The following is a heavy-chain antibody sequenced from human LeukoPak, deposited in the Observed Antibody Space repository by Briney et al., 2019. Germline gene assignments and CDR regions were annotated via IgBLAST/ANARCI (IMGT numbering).Heavy chain of an antibody. CDR2: IYYSGST. J-gene: IGHJ5*02. CDR3: ARVQRLRDNWFDP. CDR1: GGSISSYY. D-gene: IGHD6-25*01. V-gene: IGHV4-59*01. Sequence: PSETLSLTCTVSGGSISSYYWSWIRQPPGKGLEWIGYIYYSGSTNYNPSLKSRVTISVDTSKNQFSLKLSSVTAADTAVYYCARVQRLRDNWFDPWGQGTRVTVSS.